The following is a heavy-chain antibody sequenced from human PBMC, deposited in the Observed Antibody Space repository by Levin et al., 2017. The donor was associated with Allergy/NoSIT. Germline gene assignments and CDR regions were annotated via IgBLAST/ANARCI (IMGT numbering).Heavy chain of an antibody. V-gene: IGHV3-21*01. CDR2: ISSSSSYI. J-gene: IGHJ6*02. D-gene: IGHD2-8*01. CDR1: GFTFSSYS. Sequence: MPGGSLRLSCAASGFTFSSYSMNWVRQAPGKGLEWVSSISSSSSYIYYADSVKGRFTISRDNAKNSLYLQMNSLRAEDTAVYYCARDRVAIVLMVYASYGMDVWGQGTTVTVSS. CDR3: ARDRVAIVLMVYASYGMDV.